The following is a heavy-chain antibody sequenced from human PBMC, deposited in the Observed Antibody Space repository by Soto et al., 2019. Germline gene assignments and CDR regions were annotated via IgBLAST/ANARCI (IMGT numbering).Heavy chain of an antibody. D-gene: IGHD2-21*01. CDR3: SRLDPPYSLDN. Sequence: VQLLESGPGLVKPSQTLSLTCTVSGASISSGGYYWSWIRQHPGKGLEWIGYIHYNGDTNYNPSLKSRVTMSVDTSNNLFSLKRTSVTAADTAVYYCSRLDPPYSLDNWGQGTLVTVSS. CDR2: IHYNGDT. CDR1: GASISSGGYY. J-gene: IGHJ4*02. V-gene: IGHV4-31*03.